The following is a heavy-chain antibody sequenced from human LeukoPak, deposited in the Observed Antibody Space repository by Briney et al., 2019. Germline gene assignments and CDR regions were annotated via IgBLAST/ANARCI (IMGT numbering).Heavy chain of an antibody. CDR3: ARDGSYDSMNDAFDI. D-gene: IGHD3-22*01. V-gene: IGHV4-4*07. Sequence: SETLSLTCIVSGGSISGYYWGWIRQPAGKGLEWIGHMDTSGHTNYNSSLMSRVTMSVDTSKNQFSLRLTSVTAADTAVYYCARDGSYDSMNDAFDIWGQGTMVTVSS. J-gene: IGHJ3*02. CDR2: MDTSGHT. CDR1: GGSISGYY.